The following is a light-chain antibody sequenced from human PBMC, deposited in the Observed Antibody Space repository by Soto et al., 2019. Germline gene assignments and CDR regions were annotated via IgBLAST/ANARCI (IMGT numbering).Light chain of an antibody. CDR2: RNN. V-gene: IGLV1-47*01. Sequence: QAVVTQPPSASGTPGQRVTISCSGSSSNIGSNYVYWYQQLPGTAPKLLIYRNNQRPSGVPDRFSGSKSGTSTSLAISGLRSEDEADYYCAAWDDSLSDVVFGRGTKLTVL. J-gene: IGLJ2*01. CDR3: AAWDDSLSDVV. CDR1: SSNIGSNY.